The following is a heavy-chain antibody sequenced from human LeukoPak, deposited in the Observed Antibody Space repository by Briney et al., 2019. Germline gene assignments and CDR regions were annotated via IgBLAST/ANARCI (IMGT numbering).Heavy chain of an antibody. V-gene: IGHV3-48*02. CDR1: GFIFSTYS. CDR3: ARVNGADDSSGSYNAEGV. CDR2: ISSGSSTI. D-gene: IGHD3-10*01. J-gene: IGHJ6*02. Sequence: GGSLRLSCAASGFIFSTYSMNWVRQAPGQGLEWVSYISSGSSTIYYADSVRGRFTVSRDNAKNSLYLQMNSLRDEDTAVYYCARVNGADDSSGSYNAEGVWGQGTTVTVSS.